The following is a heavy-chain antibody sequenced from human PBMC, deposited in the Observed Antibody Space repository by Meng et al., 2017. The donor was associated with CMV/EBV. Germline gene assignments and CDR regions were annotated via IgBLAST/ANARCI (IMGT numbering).Heavy chain of an antibody. CDR1: GFTFSSYS. D-gene: IGHD2-2*02. CDR2: ISISSSTI. CDR3: ARAGTIYCSSTSCYTGFWSGNYYYGMDV. Sequence: GGSLRLSCAASGFTFSSYSMNWVRQAPGKGLEWVSYISISSSTIYYADSVKGRFTISRDNAKNSLYLQMNSLRAEDTAVYYCARAGTIYCSSTSCYTGFWSGNYYYGMDVWGQGTTVTVSS. J-gene: IGHJ6*02. V-gene: IGHV3-48*04.